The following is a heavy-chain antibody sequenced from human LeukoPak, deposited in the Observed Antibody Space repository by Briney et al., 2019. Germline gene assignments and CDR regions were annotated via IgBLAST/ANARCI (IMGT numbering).Heavy chain of an antibody. V-gene: IGHV3-30-3*01. CDR2: ISYDGSNK. CDR1: GFTFSSYA. CDR3: ARDLRNYYGMDV. J-gene: IGHJ6*02. D-gene: IGHD1-14*01. Sequence: GSLRLSCAASGFTFSSYAMHWVRQAPGKGLEWVAVISYDGSNKYYADSVKGRFTISRDNAKNSLYLQMNSLRDEDTAVYYCARDLRNYYGMDVWGQGTTVTVS.